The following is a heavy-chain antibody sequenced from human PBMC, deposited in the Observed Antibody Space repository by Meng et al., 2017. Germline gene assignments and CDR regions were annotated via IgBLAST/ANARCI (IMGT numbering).Heavy chain of an antibody. CDR2: ISAYNGNT. J-gene: IGHJ3*02. D-gene: IGHD3-10*01. CDR1: GYTFTSYG. CDR3: ARALIYYGSGTNAFDI. V-gene: IGHV1-18*01. Sequence: ASVKVSCKASGYTFTSYGISWVRQAPGQGLEWMGWISAYNGNTNYAQKLQGRVTMTTDTSTSTAYMELRSLRSDDTAVYYCARALIYYGSGTNAFDIWGQGTMVTVSS.